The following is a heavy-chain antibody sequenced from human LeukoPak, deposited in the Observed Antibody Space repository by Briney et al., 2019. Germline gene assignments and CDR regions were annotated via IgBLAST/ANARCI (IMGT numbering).Heavy chain of an antibody. CDR3: ARAVDTADY. D-gene: IGHD5-18*01. CDR1: GFIFSSYA. CDR2: FRGSGGST. Sequence: PGGSLSLSCAASGFIFSSYAMSWVRQARGEGLEWVSAFRGSGGSTYYADSVEGRFTISRDNSKNTLYLQMNSLRAEDTAVYYCARAVDTADYWGQGTLVTVSS. V-gene: IGHV3-23*01. J-gene: IGHJ4*02.